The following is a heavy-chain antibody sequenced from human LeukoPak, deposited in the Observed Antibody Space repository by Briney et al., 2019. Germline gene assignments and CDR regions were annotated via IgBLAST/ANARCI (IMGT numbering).Heavy chain of an antibody. Sequence: SETLSLTCTVSGGSISSGGYYWSWIRQHPGKGLEWIGYIYYSGSTYYNPSLKSRATISVDTSKNQFSLKLSSVTAADTAVYYCARLSRPGYYFDYWGQGTLVTVSS. CDR2: IYYSGST. CDR1: GGSISSGGYY. J-gene: IGHJ4*02. V-gene: IGHV4-31*03. CDR3: ARLSRPGYYFDY. D-gene: IGHD3-3*02.